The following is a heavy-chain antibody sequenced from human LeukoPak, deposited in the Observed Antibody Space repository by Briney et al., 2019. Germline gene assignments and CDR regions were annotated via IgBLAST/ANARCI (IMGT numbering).Heavy chain of an antibody. CDR3: ARGTTYSSSLTAPNSSGYDY. Sequence: ASVKVSCKASGYTFTSYYMHWVRQAPGQGLEWMGIINPSGGSTSYAQKFQGRVTMTRDTSTSTVYMELSSLRSEDTAVYYCARGTTYSSSLTAPNSSGYDYWGQGTLVTVSS. J-gene: IGHJ4*02. D-gene: IGHD6-13*01. CDR1: GYTFTSYY. V-gene: IGHV1-46*01. CDR2: INPSGGST.